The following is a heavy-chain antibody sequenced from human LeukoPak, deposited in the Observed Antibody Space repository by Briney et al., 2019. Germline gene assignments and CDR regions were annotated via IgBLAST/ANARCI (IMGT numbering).Heavy chain of an antibody. CDR2: ISGSSGTI. V-gene: IGHV3-11*01. Sequence: GGSLRLSCAASGFTFSNYYMSWIREAPGKGLEWVSYISGSSGTIYYGDSVKGRFSISRDNAKNSLYLQMNSLRAEDTAVYYCAKDPRTGLLLSEYYFDYWGQGTLVTVSS. CDR3: AKDPRTGLLLSEYYFDY. D-gene: IGHD2-21*01. CDR1: GFTFSNYY. J-gene: IGHJ4*02.